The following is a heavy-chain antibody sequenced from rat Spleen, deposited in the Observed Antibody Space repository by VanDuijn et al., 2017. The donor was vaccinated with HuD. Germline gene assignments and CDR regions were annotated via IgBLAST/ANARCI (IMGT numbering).Heavy chain of an antibody. Sequence: EVQLVESGGGLVQPGRSLKLSCAASGFTFSSFPMAWVRQAPKRGLEWVAAISSGGVGTYYPDSVKGRFTISRDNAKSTLYLQMDSLRSEDTASYYCARHGIYNNYGWFAYWGQGTLVTVSS. CDR1: GFTFSSFP. D-gene: IGHD1-10*01. J-gene: IGHJ3*01. CDR3: ARHGIYNNYGWFAY. V-gene: IGHV5-25*01. CDR2: ISSGGVGT.